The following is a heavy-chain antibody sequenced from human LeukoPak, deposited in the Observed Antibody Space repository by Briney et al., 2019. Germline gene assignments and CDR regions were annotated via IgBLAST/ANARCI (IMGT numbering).Heavy chain of an antibody. Sequence: GGSLRLSCAASGFTVSSTYMSWVRQAPGKGREWVSVIYSGGSTYYADSVKGRFSISRDNSKNTLYLQMNSLRAEDTAVYYCARDLSPWETRNPDAFDIWGQGTMVTVSS. CDR3: ARDLSPWETRNPDAFDI. CDR2: IYSGGST. J-gene: IGHJ3*02. CDR1: GFTVSSTY. D-gene: IGHD1-14*01. V-gene: IGHV3-53*01.